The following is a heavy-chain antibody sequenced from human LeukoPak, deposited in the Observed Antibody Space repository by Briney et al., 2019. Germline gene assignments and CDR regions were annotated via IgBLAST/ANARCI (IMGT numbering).Heavy chain of an antibody. CDR3: ARVLNNWNYYYFDY. D-gene: IGHD1-7*01. Sequence: GGSLRLSCAASGFTFSSYGMSWVRQAPGKGLEWVSGISGSGGSTYYADSVKGRFTISRDNSKNTLFLQMNSLRSDDTAVYYCARVLNNWNYYYFDYWGQGTLVTVSS. CDR1: GFTFSSYG. CDR2: ISGSGGST. V-gene: IGHV3-23*01. J-gene: IGHJ4*02.